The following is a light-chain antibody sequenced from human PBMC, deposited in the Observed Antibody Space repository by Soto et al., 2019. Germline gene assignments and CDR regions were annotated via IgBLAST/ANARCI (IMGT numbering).Light chain of an antibody. Sequence: DIQMTQSPSTLSASVGDRVTITCRVSQSISSWLAWYQQQPGKAPKLLIYQTSILESGVPSRFSGSGSGTEFTLTISSLQPDDFATYYCQQYNSYSVTFGQGTKVEIK. CDR1: QSISSW. V-gene: IGKV1-5*03. CDR3: QQYNSYSVT. CDR2: QTS. J-gene: IGKJ1*01.